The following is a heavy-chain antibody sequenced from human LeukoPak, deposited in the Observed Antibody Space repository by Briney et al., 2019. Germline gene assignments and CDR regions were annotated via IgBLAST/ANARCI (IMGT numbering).Heavy chain of an antibody. CDR2: ISSSGSTI. V-gene: IGHV3-48*03. CDR1: GFTFSSYE. D-gene: IGHD6-19*01. J-gene: IGHJ4*02. Sequence: PGGSLRLSCAASGFTFSSYEMNWVRQAPGKGLEWVSYISSSGSTIYYAGSVKGRFTISRDNFKNTLYLQMNSLRAEDTAVYYCAKHSGGGWLGSIDYWGQGTLVTVSS. CDR3: AKHSGGGWLGSIDY.